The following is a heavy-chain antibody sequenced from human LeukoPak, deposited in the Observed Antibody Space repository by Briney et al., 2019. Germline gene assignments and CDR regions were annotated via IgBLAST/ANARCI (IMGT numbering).Heavy chain of an antibody. Sequence: PGGSLRLSCAASGFSFSSYWMNWARQVPGKGLEWVANINQDRSEKSYVDSVKGRFTISRDNAKNSLYLQMNSLRAEDTAVYYCARDHCSSSSCYTYYGMELWGQGTTVTVSS. D-gene: IGHD2-2*02. CDR3: ARDHCSSSSCYTYYGMEL. J-gene: IGHJ6*02. CDR2: INQDRSEK. V-gene: IGHV3-7*01. CDR1: GFSFSSYW.